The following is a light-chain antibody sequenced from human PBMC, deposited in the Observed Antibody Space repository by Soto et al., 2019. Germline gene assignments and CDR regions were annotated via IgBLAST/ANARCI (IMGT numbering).Light chain of an antibody. J-gene: IGKJ1*01. CDR2: RAS. V-gene: IGKV3-20*01. Sequence: EIVLTQSPGTLSLSPGERATLSCRADQSVNNNYLTWYQQRPGQAPRRLIYRASRRATGIPDRFSGSGSGTYFTLTISRLEPEDFAVYYCQQYGSSWTFGQGTKVEIK. CDR1: QSVNNNY. CDR3: QQYGSSWT.